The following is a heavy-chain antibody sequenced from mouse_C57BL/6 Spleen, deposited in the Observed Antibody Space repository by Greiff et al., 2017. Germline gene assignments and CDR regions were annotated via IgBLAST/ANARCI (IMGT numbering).Heavy chain of an antibody. CDR3: ARGGYFYAMDY. J-gene: IGHJ4*01. CDR1: GFTFSDYG. D-gene: IGHD2-3*01. V-gene: IGHV5-17*01. CDR2: ISSGSSTI. Sequence: EVNLVESGGGLVKPGGSLKLSCAASGFTFSDYGMHWVRQAPEKGLEWVAYISSGSSTIYYADTVKGRFTISRDNAKNTLFLQMTSLRSEDTAMYYCARGGYFYAMDYWGQGTSVTVSS.